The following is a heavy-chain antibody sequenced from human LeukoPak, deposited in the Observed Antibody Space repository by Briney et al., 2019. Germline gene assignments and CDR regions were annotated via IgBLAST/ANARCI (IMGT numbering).Heavy chain of an antibody. CDR2: IKQDGSEK. V-gene: IGHV3-7*01. CDR3: ARDPPHYYGMDV. J-gene: IGHJ6*02. CDR1: GFTFSGYW. Sequence: GGSLRLSCAASGFTFSGYWMSWVRQAPGKGLEWVANIKQDGSEKYYVDSVKGRFTISRDNAKNSLYLQMNSLRAEDTAVYYCARDPPHYYGMDVWGQGTMVTVSS.